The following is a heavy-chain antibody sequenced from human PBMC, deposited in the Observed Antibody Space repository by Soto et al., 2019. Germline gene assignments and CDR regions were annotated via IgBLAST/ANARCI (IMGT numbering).Heavy chain of an antibody. J-gene: IGHJ4*02. CDR3: ARDLGYGVRYFDY. V-gene: IGHV1-2*04. D-gene: IGHD4-17*01. CDR2: INPNSGGT. CDR1: GYTFTGYY. Sequence: QVQLVQSGAEVKKPGASVKVSCKASGYTFTGYYMHWALQAPGQGLEWMGWINPNSGGTNYAQKFQGWVTMTRDTSISTAYMEQSRLRSDDTAVYYCARDLGYGVRYFDYWGQGTLVTVSS.